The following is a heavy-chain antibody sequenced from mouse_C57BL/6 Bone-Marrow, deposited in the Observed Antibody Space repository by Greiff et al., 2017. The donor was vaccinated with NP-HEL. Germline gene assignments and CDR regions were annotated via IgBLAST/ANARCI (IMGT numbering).Heavy chain of an antibody. D-gene: IGHD2-14*01. CDR1: GYTFTSYG. J-gene: IGHJ1*03. CDR2: IYPRSGNT. V-gene: IGHV1-81*01. Sequence: QVQLQQSGAELARPGASVKLSCKASGYTFTSYGISWVKQRTGQGLEWIGEIYPRSGNTYYNEKFKGKATLTADKSSSTAYMELRSLTSEDAAVYFCARPVRWYFDVWGTGTTVTVSS. CDR3: ARPVRWYFDV.